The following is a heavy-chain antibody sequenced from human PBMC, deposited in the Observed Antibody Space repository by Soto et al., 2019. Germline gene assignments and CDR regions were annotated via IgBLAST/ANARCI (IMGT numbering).Heavy chain of an antibody. D-gene: IGHD2-2*02. V-gene: IGHV1-18*04. CDR2: ISAYNGNT. J-gene: IGHJ6*02. CDR3: ARDRVVVVPAAIQGYYYYGMDV. CDR1: GYTFTSYG. Sequence: GPSLKVSCKASGYTFTSYGISWVRQAPGQGLEWMGWISAYNGNTNYAQKLQGRVTMTTDTSTSTAYMELRSLRSDDTAVYYCARDRVVVVPAAIQGYYYYGMDVWGQGTTVTVSS.